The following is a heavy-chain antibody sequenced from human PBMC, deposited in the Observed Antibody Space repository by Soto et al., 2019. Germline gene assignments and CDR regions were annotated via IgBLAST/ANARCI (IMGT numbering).Heavy chain of an antibody. CDR2: IYYSGST. J-gene: IGHJ4*02. V-gene: IGHV4-4*02. Sequence: SETLSLTCAVSGGSINRRYWCGWGRQPPGKGLEWIGEIYYSGSTNYNPSLKSRVTISVDTSKNQFSLKLSSVTAADTAVYYCARHSGHIFFDYWGQGTLVTVSS. CDR1: GGSINRRYW. D-gene: IGHD1-26*01. CDR3: ARHSGHIFFDY.